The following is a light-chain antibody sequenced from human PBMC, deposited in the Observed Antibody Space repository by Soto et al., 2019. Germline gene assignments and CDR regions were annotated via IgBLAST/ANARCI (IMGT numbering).Light chain of an antibody. J-gene: IGLJ1*01. CDR2: DVS. V-gene: IGLV2-11*01. CDR1: SSDVGGYNY. Sequence: QSVLTQPRSVSGSPGQSVTISCTGTSSDVGGYNYVSWYQQHPGKAPKLMIYDVSKRPSGVPDRFSGSESGNTASLTISGLQAEDEADYYCCSYAGSYTFHVFGTGTKVTVL. CDR3: CSYAGSYTFHV.